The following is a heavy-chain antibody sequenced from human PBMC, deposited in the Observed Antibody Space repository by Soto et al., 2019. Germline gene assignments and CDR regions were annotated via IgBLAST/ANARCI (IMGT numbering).Heavy chain of an antibody. D-gene: IGHD2-2*01. CDR1: GGSISTNY. CDR2: IYSSGST. Sequence: SETLSLTCTVSGGSISTNYWTCIRLPPGKGPEWIVYIYSSGSTDYNPSLRGRVTLSVDASKNQVSLKLSSVTAADTAVYYCARAPANVLGHYYYGMDVWGHGTTVT. V-gene: IGHV4-59*01. J-gene: IGHJ6*02. CDR3: ARAPANVLGHYYYGMDV.